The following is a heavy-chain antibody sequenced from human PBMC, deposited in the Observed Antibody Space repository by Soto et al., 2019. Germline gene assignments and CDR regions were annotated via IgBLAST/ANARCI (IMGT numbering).Heavy chain of an antibody. CDR2: IYYSVST. D-gene: IGHD1-26*01. J-gene: IGHJ4*02. CDR3: ARGGGSGGEAFDF. Sequence: SLTCTVSGGSISRGGSYWSWIRQHPAKGLEWIGYIYYSVSTYYNPSLKSRVTISVDTSKNQFYLKLSSVTAADTAVYYFARGGGSGGEAFDFWGQGTLVTVSS. CDR1: GGSISRGGSY. V-gene: IGHV4-31*03.